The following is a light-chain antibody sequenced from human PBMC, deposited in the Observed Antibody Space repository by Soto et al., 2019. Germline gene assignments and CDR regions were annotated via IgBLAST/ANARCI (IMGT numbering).Light chain of an antibody. CDR3: QQYNSYSCT. CDR1: QSISSW. V-gene: IGKV1-5*03. Sequence: DIQMTQSPSTLSASVGDRVTITCRASQSISSWLAWYQQKPGKAPTLLIYKASSLESGVPSRFSGSGSGTEFTLTISSLQPDDFATYYCQQYNSYSCTFGPGTKVEIK. CDR2: KAS. J-gene: IGKJ1*01.